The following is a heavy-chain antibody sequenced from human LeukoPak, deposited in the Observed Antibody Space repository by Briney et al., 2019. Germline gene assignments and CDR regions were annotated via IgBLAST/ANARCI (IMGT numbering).Heavy chain of an antibody. CDR1: GFTFSSYA. Sequence: PGGSLRLSCAASGFTFSSYAMHWVRQAPGKGLEWVTVISYDGINEYYADSVKGRFTISRDNAKNSLYLQMNSLRAEDTAVYYCARITYYDSSGYYSPAFDYWGQGTLVTVSS. V-gene: IGHV3-30*04. J-gene: IGHJ4*02. CDR3: ARITYYDSSGYYSPAFDY. CDR2: ISYDGINE. D-gene: IGHD3-22*01.